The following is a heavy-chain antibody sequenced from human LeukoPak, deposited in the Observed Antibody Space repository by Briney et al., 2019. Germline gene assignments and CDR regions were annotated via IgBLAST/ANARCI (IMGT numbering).Heavy chain of an antibody. V-gene: IGHV2-5*02. J-gene: IGHJ6*03. Sequence: SGPTLPHPTQPPTLTYTFSGFSLSTGGLGVGWIRQPPGKALEWLALIYWDDDKRYSPSLKSRPTITKDTSKNQVVLTMTNMDPVDTATYYCAHRLSGQLAMDVWGKGTTVTVSS. CDR1: GFSLSTGGLG. CDR3: AHRLSGQLAMDV. CDR2: IYWDDDK. D-gene: IGHD6-6*01.